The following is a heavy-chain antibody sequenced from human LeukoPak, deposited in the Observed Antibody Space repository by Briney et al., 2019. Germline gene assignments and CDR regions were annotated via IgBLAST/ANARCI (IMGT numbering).Heavy chain of an antibody. CDR1: GGSISSGGYY. CDR2: IYYSGST. CDR3: ARDRVEGSGYLGRKGWYYYGMDV. D-gene: IGHD3-3*01. J-gene: IGHJ6*02. Sequence: PSQTLSLTCTVSGGSISSGGYYWSWIRQHPGKGLEWIGYIYYSGSTYYNPSLKSRVTISVDTSKNQFSLKLSSVTAADTAVYYCARDRVEGSGYLGRKGWYYYGMDVWGQGTTVTVSS. V-gene: IGHV4-31*03.